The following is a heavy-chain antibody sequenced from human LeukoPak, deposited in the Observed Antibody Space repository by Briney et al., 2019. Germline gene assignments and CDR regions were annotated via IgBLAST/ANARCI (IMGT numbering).Heavy chain of an antibody. V-gene: IGHV1-3*01. J-gene: IGHJ6*02. CDR1: GYTFTSYA. CDR2: INAGNGNT. Sequence: ASVKVSCKAAGYTFTSYATHWVRQAPGQRLEWMGWINAGNGNTKYSQKFQGRVTITRDTSASTAYMELSSLRSEDTAVYYCAREGLPNLYYYYGMYVWGQGTTVTVSS. D-gene: IGHD2-21*02. CDR3: AREGLPNLYYYYGMYV.